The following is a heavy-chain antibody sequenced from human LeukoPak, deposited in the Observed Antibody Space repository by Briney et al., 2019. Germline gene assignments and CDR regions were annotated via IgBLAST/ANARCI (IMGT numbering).Heavy chain of an antibody. CDR3: ARHFSSIRYNWFAP. CDR2: IDPSDSYS. Sequence: GESLKISCKGSGYSFTSYWISWVRQMPGKGLEWMGRIDPSDSYSNYSPSFQGHVTISADKSISTASLQWSSLKASDTAMYYCARHFSSIRYNWFAPWGQGTLVTVSS. CDR1: GYSFTSYW. V-gene: IGHV5-10-1*01. D-gene: IGHD6-13*01. J-gene: IGHJ5*02.